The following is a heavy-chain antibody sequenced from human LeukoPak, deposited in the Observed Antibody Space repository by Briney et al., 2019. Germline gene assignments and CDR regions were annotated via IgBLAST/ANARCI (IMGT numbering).Heavy chain of an antibody. CDR3: AKTREGFSDNDDRVEWSWFDP. CDR1: GYTFTGYY. D-gene: IGHD5-12*01. Sequence: ASVKVSCKASGYTFTGYYMHWVRQAPGQGLEWMGWINPNSGGTNYAQKFQGRVTMTRDTSINTAFLELGRLRSDDTAVYYCAKTREGFSDNDDRVEWSWFDPWGQGTLVTVSS. V-gene: IGHV1-2*02. J-gene: IGHJ5*02. CDR2: INPNSGGT.